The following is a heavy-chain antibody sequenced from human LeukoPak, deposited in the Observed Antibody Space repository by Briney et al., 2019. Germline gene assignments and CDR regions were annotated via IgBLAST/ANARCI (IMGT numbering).Heavy chain of an antibody. Sequence: VESLKISCKGSGYSFTSYWIGWVRQMPGKGLEWMGIIYPGDSDTRYSPSFQGQVTISADKSISTAYLQWSSLKASDTAMYYCARHKERGTPGSMAFDIWGQGTMVTVSS. CDR3: ARHKERGTPGSMAFDI. CDR2: IYPGDSDT. V-gene: IGHV5-51*01. CDR1: GYSFTSYW. D-gene: IGHD1-7*01. J-gene: IGHJ3*02.